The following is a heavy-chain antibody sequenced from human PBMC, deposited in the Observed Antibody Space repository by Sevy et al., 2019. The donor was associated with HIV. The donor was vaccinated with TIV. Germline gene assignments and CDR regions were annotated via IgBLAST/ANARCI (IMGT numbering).Heavy chain of an antibody. Sequence: GGSLRLSCAASGFTFSSYAMSWVRQAPGKGLEWVSAISGSGGSTYYADSVKGRFTISRDNSKNTLYLQMNSLRAEDTAVYYCIESRLSGTNYYDSSGYGYWGQGTLVTVSS. CDR3: IESRLSGTNYYDSSGYGY. V-gene: IGHV3-23*01. J-gene: IGHJ4*02. CDR2: ISGSGGST. CDR1: GFTFSSYA. D-gene: IGHD3-22*01.